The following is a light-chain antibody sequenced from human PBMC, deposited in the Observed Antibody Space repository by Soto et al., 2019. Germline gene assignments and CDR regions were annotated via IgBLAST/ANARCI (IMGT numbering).Light chain of an antibody. Sequence: QSALTQPASVSGSPGQSITISCTGTSSDVGGYNFVSWYQQHPGKAPKLMLYKVYDRPSGFSHRFSGSRSGNTASLTISGLQAEDEAHYYCTSYTSSSTLVFGGGTKVTVL. CDR3: TSYTSSSTLV. CDR2: KVY. CDR1: SSDVGGYNF. V-gene: IGLV2-14*01. J-gene: IGLJ2*01.